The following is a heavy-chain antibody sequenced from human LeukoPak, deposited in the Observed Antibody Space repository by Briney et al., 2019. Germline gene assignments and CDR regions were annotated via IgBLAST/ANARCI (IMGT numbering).Heavy chain of an antibody. Sequence: SETLSLTCTVSDGSISSYYWSRIRQPPGKGLEWIGYIYYSGSTNYNPSLKSRVTISVDTSKNQFSLKLSSVTAADTAVYYCARNRVGAFDIWGQGTMVTVSS. V-gene: IGHV4-59*01. CDR2: IYYSGST. CDR3: ARNRVGAFDI. CDR1: DGSISSYY. D-gene: IGHD1-14*01. J-gene: IGHJ3*02.